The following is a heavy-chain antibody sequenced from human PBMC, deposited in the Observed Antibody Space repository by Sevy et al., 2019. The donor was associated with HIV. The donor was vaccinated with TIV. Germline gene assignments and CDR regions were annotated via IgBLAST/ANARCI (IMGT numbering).Heavy chain of an antibody. D-gene: IGHD2-15*01. CDR3: ASGSVVVAGYGMDV. J-gene: IGHJ6*02. CDR1: GFTFSSYS. Sequence: GGSLRLSCAASGFTFSSYSMNWVRQAPGKGLEWVSYISSSSSTIYYADSVKGRFTISRDNAKNSLYLQMNSLRDEATAVYYCASGSVVVAGYGMDVWGQGTTVTVSS. V-gene: IGHV3-48*02. CDR2: ISSSSSTI.